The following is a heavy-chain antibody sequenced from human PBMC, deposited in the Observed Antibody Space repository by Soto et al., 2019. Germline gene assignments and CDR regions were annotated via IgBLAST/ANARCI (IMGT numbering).Heavy chain of an antibody. J-gene: IGHJ3*02. CDR3: ASHTTYCGGDCYREAFDI. CDR1: GYSFTSYW. CDR2: IYPGDSDT. Sequence: GESLKISCKGSGYSFTSYWICWVRQMPGKGLEWMGIIYPGDSDTRYSPSFQGQVTISADKSISTAYLQWSSLKASDTAMYYCASHTTYCGGDCYREAFDIWGQGTMVTVSS. V-gene: IGHV5-51*01. D-gene: IGHD2-21*02.